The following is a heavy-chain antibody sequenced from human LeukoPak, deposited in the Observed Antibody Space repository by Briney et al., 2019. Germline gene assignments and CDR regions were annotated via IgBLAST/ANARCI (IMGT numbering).Heavy chain of an antibody. V-gene: IGHV3-30*18. CDR1: GFSFSSYG. J-gene: IGHJ4*02. CDR3: AKEIYYDSSAFFDY. Sequence: GGSLRLSCAASGFSFSSYGIHWGRQAPGKGLEWVAVIGYDGSNKYYADSVKGRFTISRDNSKNTLYLQMNSLRTEDTAVYFCAKEIYYDSSAFFDYWGQGTLVTVSS. D-gene: IGHD3-22*01. CDR2: IGYDGSNK.